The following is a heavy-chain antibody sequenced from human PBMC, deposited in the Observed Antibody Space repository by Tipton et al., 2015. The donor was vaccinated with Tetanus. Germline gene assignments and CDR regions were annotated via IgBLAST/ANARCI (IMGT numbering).Heavy chain of an antibody. Sequence: SLRLSCAVAGFTFNTYAMHWVRQAPGKGLEWVAIISYDGSKDYYADSVKGRFTISRDNAKNSLYLHMNSLRAEDTAVYFCARDIARVGVTLYFDYWGQGTLVTVSS. D-gene: IGHD1-26*01. CDR3: ARDIARVGVTLYFDY. J-gene: IGHJ4*02. V-gene: IGHV3-30*04. CDR1: GFTFNTYA. CDR2: ISYDGSKD.